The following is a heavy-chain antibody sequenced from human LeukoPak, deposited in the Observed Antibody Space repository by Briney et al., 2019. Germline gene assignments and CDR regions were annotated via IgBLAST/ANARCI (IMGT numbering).Heavy chain of an antibody. CDR2: ISDDGSNK. D-gene: IGHD6-6*01. CDR1: GFTFSSYG. CDR3: AIIGRRSSSGPKLGY. V-gene: IGHV3-30*03. J-gene: IGHJ4*02. Sequence: PGGSLRLSCAASGFTFSSYGMHWVRQAPGKGLEWLAAISDDGSNKYSADSVKGRFTISRDNSKNTLSLQMNSLRGEDTAVYYCAIIGRRSSSGPKLGYWGQGTLVTVSS.